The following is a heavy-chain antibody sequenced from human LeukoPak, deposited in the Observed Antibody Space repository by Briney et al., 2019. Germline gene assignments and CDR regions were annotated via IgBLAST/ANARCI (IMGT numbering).Heavy chain of an antibody. J-gene: IGHJ4*02. Sequence: GEPLKISCKASGSRFTSYWIGWVRQMPGKGLEWMGIIYPSDSDTRYSPSFQGQVTISADKSITTAYLQWSSLKASDTAMYYCARASNLDYWGQGTLVTVSS. D-gene: IGHD4-11*01. CDR2: IYPSDSDT. CDR3: ARASNLDY. V-gene: IGHV5-51*01. CDR1: GSRFTSYW.